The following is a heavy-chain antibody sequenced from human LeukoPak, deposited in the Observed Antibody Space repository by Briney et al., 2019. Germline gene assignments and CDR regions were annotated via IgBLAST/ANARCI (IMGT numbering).Heavy chain of an antibody. CDR2: ISAYNGNT. CDR3: ASGEGLWFGESERVYYYYGMDV. D-gene: IGHD3-10*01. V-gene: IGHV1-18*01. Sequence: ASVKVSCKASGYTFTSYGISWVRQAPGQGLEWMGWISAYNGNTNYAQKLQGRVTMTTDTSTSTAYMELRSLRSDDTAEYYCASGEGLWFGESERVYYYYGMDVWGQGTTVTVSS. J-gene: IGHJ6*02. CDR1: GYTFTSYG.